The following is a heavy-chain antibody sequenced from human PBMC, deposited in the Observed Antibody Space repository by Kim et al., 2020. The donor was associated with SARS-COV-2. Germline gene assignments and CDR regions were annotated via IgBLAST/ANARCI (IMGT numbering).Heavy chain of an antibody. V-gene: IGHV4-39*01. Sequence: LKSRVTISVDTSKNQFSLKLSSVTAADAAVYYCAGHRAYSGYVGGYFDYWGQGTLVTVSS. J-gene: IGHJ4*02. CDR3: AGHRAYSGYVGGYFDY. D-gene: IGHD5-12*01.